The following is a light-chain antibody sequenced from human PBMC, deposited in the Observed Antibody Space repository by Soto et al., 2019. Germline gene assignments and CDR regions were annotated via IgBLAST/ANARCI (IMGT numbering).Light chain of an antibody. CDR3: QPRSNWPTT. CDR2: DAS. V-gene: IGKV3-11*01. CDR1: QSVSSY. Sequence: EIVFTQSPATLSLSPGERATLSCMASQSVSSYLAWYQQKPGQAPRLLIYDASNRATGIPARFSGSGSGTDFTLTISSLEPEDFAVYYCQPRSNWPTTFGQRTKVDIK. J-gene: IGKJ1*01.